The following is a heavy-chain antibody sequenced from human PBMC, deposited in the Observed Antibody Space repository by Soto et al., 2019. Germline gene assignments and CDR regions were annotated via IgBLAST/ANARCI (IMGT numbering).Heavy chain of an antibody. CDR1: GFTFSSYA. CDR3: AKVGGNYVSPLLEISDAFDI. J-gene: IGHJ3*02. V-gene: IGHV3-23*01. CDR2: ISGSGGST. D-gene: IGHD1-7*01. Sequence: GGSLRLSCAASGFTFSSYAMSWVRQAPGKGLEWVSAISGSGGSTYYADSVKGRFTISRDNSKNTLYLQMNSLRAEDTAVYYCAKVGGNYVSPLLEISDAFDIWGQGTMVTVSS.